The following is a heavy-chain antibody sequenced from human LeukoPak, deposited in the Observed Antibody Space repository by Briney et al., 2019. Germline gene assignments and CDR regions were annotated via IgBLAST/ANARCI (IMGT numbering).Heavy chain of an antibody. CDR3: TRSDWFDP. J-gene: IGHJ5*02. V-gene: IGHV3-7*02. CDR1: GFTFSSHW. CDR2: IKQDGSGV. Sequence: GGSLRLSCVGSGFTFSSHWMSWVRQAPGRGPEWVANIKQDGSGVDYVDSVKGRFTISRDNAKNTLYLQMNSLRGEDTAVYYCTRSDWFDPWGQGTLVTVSS.